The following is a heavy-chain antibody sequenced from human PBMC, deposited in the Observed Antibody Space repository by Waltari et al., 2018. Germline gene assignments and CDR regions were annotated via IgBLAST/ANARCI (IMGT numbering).Heavy chain of an antibody. Sequence: QVQLQESGTGLVKPSQTLSLTCTVSGGFINSTRYYWSWIRQPAGKGLQWIGRVYTMGPTTSNPPLQSRHTRPLDTSQNKFSRHRSSVPAADTAVDYCAMHGSSSSFYSYYYFLDVWGKGTPVIVTS. J-gene: IGHJ6*03. D-gene: IGHD6-13*01. CDR2: VYTMGPT. V-gene: IGHV4-61*02. CDR3: AMHGSSSSFYSYYYFLDV. CDR1: GGFINSTRYY.